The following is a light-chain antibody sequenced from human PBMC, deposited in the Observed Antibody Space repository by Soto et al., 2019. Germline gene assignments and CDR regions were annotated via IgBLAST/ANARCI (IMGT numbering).Light chain of an antibody. CDR1: QSVSSSY. CDR2: AAS. Sequence: IVLTQAPGAMSFSRGRRSTISCRASQSVSSSYLAWYQQTPGPPPRLLIYAASSRATGPPDRVSSSGSGEDFILTISRLAPDDSAVYYWQQYGSPPTFGQGTKVDIK. V-gene: IGKV3-20*01. J-gene: IGKJ1*01. CDR3: QQYGSPPT.